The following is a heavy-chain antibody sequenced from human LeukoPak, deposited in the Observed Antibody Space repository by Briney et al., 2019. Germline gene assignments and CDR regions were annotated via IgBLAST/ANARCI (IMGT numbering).Heavy chain of an antibody. J-gene: IGHJ4*02. CDR1: GFSFEDYA. D-gene: IGHD5-18*01. Sequence: PGGSLRLSCAASGFSFEDYAMHWVRQAPGKGLEWVSGISWNSGSIGYADSVKGRFTISRDNAKNSLYLQMNSLRAEDTALYYCAKDGGASGYSYAFDYWGQGTLVTVSS. CDR2: ISWNSGSI. CDR3: AKDGGASGYSYAFDY. V-gene: IGHV3-9*01.